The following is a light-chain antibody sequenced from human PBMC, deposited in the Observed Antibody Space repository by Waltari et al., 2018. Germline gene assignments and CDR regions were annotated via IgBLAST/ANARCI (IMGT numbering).Light chain of an antibody. CDR1: SSDVGAYNY. CDR2: DVS. CDR3: SSYTTTGTLV. J-gene: IGLJ1*01. V-gene: IGLV2-14*03. Sequence: QSALTQPASVSGSPGQSTTISCTGTSSDVGAYNYVPWYQQHPGKAPKYIIYDVSYRPSGVSNRFSGSKSGNTASLTISGLQVEDEADYYCSSYTTTGTLVFATGTKVTVL.